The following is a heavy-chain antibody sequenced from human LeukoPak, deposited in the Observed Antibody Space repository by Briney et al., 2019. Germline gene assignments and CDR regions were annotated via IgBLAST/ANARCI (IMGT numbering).Heavy chain of an antibody. CDR1: GGSISSYY. V-gene: IGHV4-59*06. J-gene: IGHJ4*02. D-gene: IGHD3-16*02. Sequence: SETLSLTCTVPGGSISSYYWSWIRQPPGKGLEWIGYIYYSGSTYYNPSLKSRVTISVDTSKNQFSLKLSSVTAADTAVYYCASGFYVWGSYRYDYWGQGTLVTVSS. CDR2: IYYSGST. CDR3: ASGFYVWGSYRYDY.